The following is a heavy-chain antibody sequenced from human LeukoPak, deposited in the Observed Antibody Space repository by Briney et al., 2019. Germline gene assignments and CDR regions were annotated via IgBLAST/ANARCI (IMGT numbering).Heavy chain of an antibody. CDR1: GFTFSSYG. D-gene: IGHD4-17*01. CDR2: ISYDGSNN. J-gene: IGHJ3*02. Sequence: PGGSLRLSCAASGFTFSSYGMHWVRQAPGKGLEWVAVISYDGSNNYYADSVKGRFTISRDNSKNTLYLQMNSLRAEDTAVYYCAKIRGYGDYYDAFDIWGQGTMVTVSS. CDR3: AKIRGYGDYYDAFDI. V-gene: IGHV3-30*18.